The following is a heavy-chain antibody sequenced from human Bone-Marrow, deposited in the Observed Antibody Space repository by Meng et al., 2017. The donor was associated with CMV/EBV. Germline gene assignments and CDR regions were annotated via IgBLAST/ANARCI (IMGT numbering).Heavy chain of an antibody. CDR1: FNSYD. Sequence: FNSYDINWGRQGTGQGLEWMGWMNPNSGNTGYAQKFQGRVTITRNTSISTAYMELSSLRSEDTAVYYCARGGTSVLRFLEWIPLGYWGQGTLVTVSS. CDR3: ARGGTSVLRFLEWIPLGY. V-gene: IGHV1-8*03. J-gene: IGHJ4*02. D-gene: IGHD3-3*01. CDR2: MNPNSGNT.